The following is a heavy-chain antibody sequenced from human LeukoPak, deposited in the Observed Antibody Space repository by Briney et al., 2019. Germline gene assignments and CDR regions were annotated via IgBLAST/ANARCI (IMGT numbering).Heavy chain of an antibody. Sequence: PSETLSLTCAVYGGSFSGYYWSWIRQPPGKGLEWIGEINHSGSTNYNPSLKSRVTISVDTSKNQFSLKLSPVTAADTAVYYCARGRGYSSYNWFDPWGQGTLVTVSS. CDR1: GGSFSGYY. CDR2: INHSGST. J-gene: IGHJ5*02. V-gene: IGHV4-34*01. CDR3: ARGRGYSSYNWFDP. D-gene: IGHD2-21*01.